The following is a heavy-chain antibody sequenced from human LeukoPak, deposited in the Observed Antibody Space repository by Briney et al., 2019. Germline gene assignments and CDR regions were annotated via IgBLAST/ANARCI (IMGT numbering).Heavy chain of an antibody. CDR3: ARDPHYYYGSGSYLGY. V-gene: IGHV3-33*01. CDR2: IWYDGSNK. D-gene: IGHD3-10*01. J-gene: IGHJ4*02. Sequence: GGSLRLSCAASGFTFSSYGMHWVRQAPGKGLEWVAVIWYDGSNKYYADSVKGRFTISRDNSKNTLYLQMNSLRAEDTAVYYCARDPHYYYGSGSYLGYWGQGTLVTVSS. CDR1: GFTFSSYG.